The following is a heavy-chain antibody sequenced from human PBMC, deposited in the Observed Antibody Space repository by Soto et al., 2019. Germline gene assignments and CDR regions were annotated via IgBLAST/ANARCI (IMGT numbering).Heavy chain of an antibody. Sequence: SETLSLTCTVSGGSISSSSYYWGWIRQPPGKGLEWIGSIYYSGSTYYNPSLKSRVTISVDTSKNQFSLKLSSVTAADTAVYYCAIHIADSPEYNWFDPWGQGTLVTVSS. J-gene: IGHJ5*02. CDR1: GGSISSSSYY. V-gene: IGHV4-39*01. CDR2: IYYSGST. CDR3: AIHIADSPEYNWFDP. D-gene: IGHD6-13*01.